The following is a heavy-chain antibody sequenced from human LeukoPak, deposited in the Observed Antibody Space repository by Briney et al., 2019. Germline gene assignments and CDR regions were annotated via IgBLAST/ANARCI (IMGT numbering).Heavy chain of an antibody. CDR2: IYTSGST. CDR1: GGSISSYY. V-gene: IGHV4-4*07. CDR3: ARDGCSSTSCYTGRRGTFDP. Sequence: SETLSLTCTVSGGSISSYYWSWIRQPAGKGLEWIGRIYTSGSTNYNPSLKSRVTMSVDTSKNQFSLKLSSVTAADTAVYYCARDGCSSTSCYTGRRGTFDPWGQGTLVTVSS. J-gene: IGHJ5*02. D-gene: IGHD2-2*02.